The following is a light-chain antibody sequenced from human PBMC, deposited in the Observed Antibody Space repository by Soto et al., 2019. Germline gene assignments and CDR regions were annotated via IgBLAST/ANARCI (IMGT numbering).Light chain of an antibody. CDR3: QQYCCSAPWT. J-gene: IGKJ1*01. CDR2: GAS. Sequence: EIVLTQPPGPLSVSPGDRVTLSCRASQTVNNNYLAWYQQKPGQAPRLLIYGASTPATGTPARFSGSGSGTHFTLTVSRLEPEDFAVYYCQQYCCSAPWTFGPGTKVDMK. V-gene: IGKV3-20*01. CDR1: QTVNNNY.